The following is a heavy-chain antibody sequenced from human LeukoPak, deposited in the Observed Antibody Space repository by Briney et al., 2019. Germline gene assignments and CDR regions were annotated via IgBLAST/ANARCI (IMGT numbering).Heavy chain of an antibody. V-gene: IGHV1-2*02. CDR2: INPNSGGT. CDR1: GYTFTGYY. Sequence: ASVKVSCKASGYTFTGYYMHWVRQAPGQGLEWMGWINPNSGGTNYAQKLQGRVTMTTDTSTSTAYMELRSLRSDDTAVYYCASSGSLLWFGDRPFDYWGQGTLVTVSS. D-gene: IGHD3-10*01. J-gene: IGHJ4*02. CDR3: ASSGSLLWFGDRPFDY.